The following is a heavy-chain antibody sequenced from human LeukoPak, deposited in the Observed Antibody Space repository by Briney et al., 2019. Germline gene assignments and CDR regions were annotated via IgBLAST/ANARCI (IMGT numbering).Heavy chain of an antibody. Sequence: PSETLSLTCTVSGGSISSSSYYWGWIRQPPGKGLEWIGSIYYSGSTYYNPSLKSRVTISVDTSKNQFSLKLSSVTAADTAVYYCAREEDYYYDSSGKFDAFDIWGQGTMVTVSS. J-gene: IGHJ3*02. V-gene: IGHV4-39*07. CDR2: IYYSGST. CDR1: GGSISSSSYY. CDR3: AREEDYYYDSSGKFDAFDI. D-gene: IGHD3-22*01.